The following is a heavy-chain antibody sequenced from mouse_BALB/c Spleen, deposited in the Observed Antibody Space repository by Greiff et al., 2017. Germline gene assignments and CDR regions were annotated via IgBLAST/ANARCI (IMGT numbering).Heavy chain of an antibody. CDR3: ARRAATYYAMDY. CDR2: INPYNGAT. J-gene: IGHJ4*01. V-gene: IGHV1-31*01. CDR1: GYSFTGYY. D-gene: IGHD1-2*01. Sequence: VQLQQSGPELVKPGASVKISCKASGYSFTGYYMHWVKQSHVKSLEWIGRINPYNGATSYNQNFKDKASLTVDKSSSTAYMELHSLTSEDSAVYYCARRAATYYAMDYWGQGTSVTVSS.